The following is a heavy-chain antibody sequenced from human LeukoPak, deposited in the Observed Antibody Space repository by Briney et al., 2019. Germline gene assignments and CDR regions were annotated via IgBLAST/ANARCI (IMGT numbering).Heavy chain of an antibody. D-gene: IGHD4-17*01. CDR2: IVVGSGNT. CDR1: VFTFTISA. CDR3: AAEYYDYGDYVGY. Sequence: SVTVSFTSSVFTFTISAMQWVRQARGQRLEWIGWIVVGSGNTNYAQKFQERVTITRDMSTSTAYMELSSLRSEDTAVYYCAAEYYDYGDYVGYWGQGTLVTVSS. V-gene: IGHV1-58*02. J-gene: IGHJ4*02.